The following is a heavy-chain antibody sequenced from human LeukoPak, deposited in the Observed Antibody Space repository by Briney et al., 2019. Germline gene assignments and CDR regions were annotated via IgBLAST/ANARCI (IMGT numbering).Heavy chain of an antibody. CDR2: IYYSGST. D-gene: IGHD6-19*01. Sequence: SETLSLTCTVSGGSISSYYWSGTGNPPGKGLGGFGYIYYSGSTNYNPSLKSRVTISVDTSKNQFSLKLSSVTAADTAVYYCARGSSGWYETLFDYWGQGTLVTVSS. CDR1: GGSISSYY. J-gene: IGHJ4*02. CDR3: ARGSSGWYETLFDY. V-gene: IGHV4-59*13.